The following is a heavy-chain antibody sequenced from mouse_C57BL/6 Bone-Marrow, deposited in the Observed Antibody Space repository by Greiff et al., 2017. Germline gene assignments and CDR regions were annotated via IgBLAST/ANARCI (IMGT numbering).Heavy chain of an antibody. CDR3: ARFYYSNFYYAMDY. Sequence: EVQLVESGGDLVKPGGSLKLSCAASGFTFSSYGMSWVRQTPDKRLEWVATISSGGSYTYYPDSVKGRFTISRDNAKNTLYLQMSSLTSEDTAMYYCARFYYSNFYYAMDYWGQGTSVTVSS. CDR2: ISSGGSYT. CDR1: GFTFSSYG. V-gene: IGHV5-6*01. D-gene: IGHD2-5*01. J-gene: IGHJ4*01.